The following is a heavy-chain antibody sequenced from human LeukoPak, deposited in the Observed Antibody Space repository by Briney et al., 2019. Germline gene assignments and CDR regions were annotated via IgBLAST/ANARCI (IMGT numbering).Heavy chain of an antibody. Sequence: ASVKVSCKASGYTFTGYYMHWVRQAPGQGLEWMGWINPNSGGTNYAQKFQGRVTMTRDTSISTAYMELSRLRSDDTAVYYRARDSDFWSGYYFDCWGQGTLVTVSS. CDR3: ARDSDFWSGYYFDC. V-gene: IGHV1-2*02. CDR1: GYTFTGYY. J-gene: IGHJ4*02. CDR2: INPNSGGT. D-gene: IGHD3-3*01.